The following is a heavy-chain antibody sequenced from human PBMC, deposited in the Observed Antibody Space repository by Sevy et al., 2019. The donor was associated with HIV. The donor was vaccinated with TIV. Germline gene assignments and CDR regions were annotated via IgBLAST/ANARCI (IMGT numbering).Heavy chain of an antibody. Sequence: ASVKVSCEASGYNFKGYYIHWMRQAPGKGLEWMGWINSNTGGTIYAEDFEGRVTLTRDTSISTVYMELTGLTAGDTAVYYCARDDYYGLGGYYNGLPGRFDPWGQGTLVTVSS. CDR2: INSNTGGT. D-gene: IGHD3-10*01. CDR3: ARDDYYGLGGYYNGLPGRFDP. CDR1: GYNFKGYY. V-gene: IGHV1-2*02. J-gene: IGHJ5*02.